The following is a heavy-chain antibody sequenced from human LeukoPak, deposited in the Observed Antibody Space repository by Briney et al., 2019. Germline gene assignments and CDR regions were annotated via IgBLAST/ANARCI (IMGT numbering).Heavy chain of an antibody. CDR1: GFPFSDYS. Sequence: GSLRLSCTASGFPFSDYSMNWVRQAPGKGLEWISYIGISSGNTKYADSVKGRFTISADNARSSLYLQMNSLRVEDTAVYYCARDHNYAFDNWGQGTLVSVSS. CDR3: ARDHNYAFDN. CDR2: IGISSGNT. V-gene: IGHV3-48*04. D-gene: IGHD1-1*01. J-gene: IGHJ4*02.